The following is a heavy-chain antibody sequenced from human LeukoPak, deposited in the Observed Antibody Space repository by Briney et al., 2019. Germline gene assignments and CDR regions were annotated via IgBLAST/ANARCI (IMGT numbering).Heavy chain of an antibody. Sequence: HGESLKISCKGSGYSFTSYWIGWVRQMPGKGLEWMGIIYPGDSDTRYSPSFQGQVTISADKSISTAYLQWSSLRAEDTAVYYCARHSSGNYHYDYWGPGTPVTVAS. CDR3: ARHSSGNYHYDY. CDR2: IYPGDSDT. J-gene: IGHJ4*02. D-gene: IGHD3-22*01. V-gene: IGHV5-51*01. CDR1: GYSFTSYW.